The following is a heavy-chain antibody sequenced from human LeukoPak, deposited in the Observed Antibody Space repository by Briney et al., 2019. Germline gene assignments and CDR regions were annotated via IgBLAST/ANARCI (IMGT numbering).Heavy chain of an antibody. D-gene: IGHD2-15*01. CDR1: GFSISSFW. V-gene: IGHV3-48*03. J-gene: IGHJ4*02. CDR2: ISSSGSTI. Sequence: PGGSLRLSCAASGFSISSFWMSWVRQAPGKGLEWVSYISSSGSTIYYADSVKGRFTISRDNAKNSLYLQMNSLRAEDTAVYYCAVDQPLLRVGGQGTPVTVSS. CDR3: AVDQPLLRV.